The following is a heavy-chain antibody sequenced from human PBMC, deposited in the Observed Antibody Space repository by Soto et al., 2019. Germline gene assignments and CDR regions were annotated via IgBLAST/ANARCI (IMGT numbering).Heavy chain of an antibody. J-gene: IGHJ6*02. Sequence: ASVKVSCKASGYTFTGYYMHWVRQAPGQGLEWMGWINPNSGGTNYAQKFQGRVTMTRDTSISTAYMELSRLRSEDTAVYYCARDQNDYGDYFYYYYGMDVWGQGTTVTVS. CDR2: INPNSGGT. CDR3: ARDQNDYGDYFYYYYGMDV. D-gene: IGHD4-17*01. CDR1: GYTFTGYY. V-gene: IGHV1-2*02.